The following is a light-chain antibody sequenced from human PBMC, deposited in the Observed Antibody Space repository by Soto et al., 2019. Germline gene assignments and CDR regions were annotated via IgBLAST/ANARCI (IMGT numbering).Light chain of an antibody. J-gene: IGLJ3*02. CDR3: QSYDSSLSGWV. Sequence: QSVLTQPPSVSGAPGQRVTISCTGSSSNIGAGYDVHWYQQHPGKAPKLLIYGNSNRPSGVPDRFSGSKPGTSASLAITGLQAEDEADYYCQSYDSSLSGWVFGGGTQLTVL. CDR1: SSNIGAGYD. CDR2: GNS. V-gene: IGLV1-40*01.